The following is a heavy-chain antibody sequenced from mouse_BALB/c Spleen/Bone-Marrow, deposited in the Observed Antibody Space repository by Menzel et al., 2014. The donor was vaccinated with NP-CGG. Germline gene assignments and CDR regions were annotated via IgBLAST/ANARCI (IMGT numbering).Heavy chain of an antibody. CDR2: ISSGSITI. Sequence: EVKLVESGGGLVQPGGSRKLSCSASGFSFSSFGMHWVRQAPEKGLEWVAYISSGSITIFYADTVKGRFTISRDNPKNTLFLQMTSLRSEDTAMYYCTRGGNWGDFDYWGQGTTLTVSS. CDR3: TRGGNWGDFDY. V-gene: IGHV5-17*02. J-gene: IGHJ2*01. CDR1: GFSFSSFG. D-gene: IGHD4-1*01.